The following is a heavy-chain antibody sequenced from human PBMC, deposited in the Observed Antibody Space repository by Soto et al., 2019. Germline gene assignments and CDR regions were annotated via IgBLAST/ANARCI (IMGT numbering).Heavy chain of an antibody. CDR2: IYHSGST. V-gene: IGHV4-30-2*01. CDR3: ARGPPNSS. J-gene: IGHJ4*02. CDR1: GGSIGRCVYS. D-gene: IGHD3-22*01. Sequence: TRPPPSAFSGGSIGRCVYSWSWIRQPPGKGLEWIGYIYHSGSTYYNPSLKSRVTISVDRSKNQFSLKLSSVTAADTAVYYCARGPPNSSWGQGTLVTVSS.